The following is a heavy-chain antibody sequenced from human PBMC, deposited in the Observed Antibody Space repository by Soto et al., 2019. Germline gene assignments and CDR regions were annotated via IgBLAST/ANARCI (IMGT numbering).Heavy chain of an antibody. Sequence: GESLKISCKASGYSFTSYWIGWVRQMPGKGLELLGIIYPSDSDARYSPSFQGQVTISADKSISTAYLQWSSLKAPDSAMYYCARHTSDRYGPDYWGQGTLVTVSS. CDR1: GYSFTSYW. CDR2: IYPSDSDA. D-gene: IGHD5-18*01. V-gene: IGHV5-51*01. J-gene: IGHJ4*02. CDR3: ARHTSDRYGPDY.